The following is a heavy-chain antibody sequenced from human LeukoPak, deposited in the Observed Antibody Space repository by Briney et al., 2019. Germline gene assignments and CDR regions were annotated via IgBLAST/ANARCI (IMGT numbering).Heavy chain of an antibody. J-gene: IGHJ4*02. CDR2: ISSSGSTI. V-gene: IGHV3-48*03. Sequence: PGGSLRLSCAASGFTFSSYEMNWVRQAPGKGLEWVSYISSSGSTICYADSVKGRFTISRDNAKNSLYLQMNSLRAEDTAVYYCAREGVTKADYWGQGTLVTVSS. D-gene: IGHD3-10*01. CDR1: GFTFSSYE. CDR3: AREGVTKADY.